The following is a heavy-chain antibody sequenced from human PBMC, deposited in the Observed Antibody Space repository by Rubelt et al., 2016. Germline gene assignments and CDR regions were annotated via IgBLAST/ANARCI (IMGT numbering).Heavy chain of an antibody. CDR1: GFTFTSYA. J-gene: IGHJ4*02. CDR3: ASVGGYNGVGGY. V-gene: IGHV3-23*01. D-gene: IGHD5-24*01. CDR2: ISGSSSAT. Sequence: CGGGLVQSGGSLRLSCAASGFTFTSYAMSWVRQAPGKGLEWVSGISGSSSATYYTDSVKGRFTTYRDNSKNTLYLQMNSLRAEDTAVYYCASVGGYNGVGGYWGQGTLVTVSS.